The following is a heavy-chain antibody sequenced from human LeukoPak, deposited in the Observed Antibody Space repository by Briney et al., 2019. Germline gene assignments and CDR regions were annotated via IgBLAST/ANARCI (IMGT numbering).Heavy chain of an antibody. Sequence: PGGSLRLSCVASGFTVSGVYMSWVRQAPGQGLDWVSVIYSDGSTYYADSVKGRFTISRDNSKNTLNLQMNSLRAEDTAVYYCASRPRDAAALDYWGQGTLVTVSS. J-gene: IGHJ4*02. V-gene: IGHV3-53*01. CDR2: IYSDGST. D-gene: IGHD6-13*01. CDR3: ASRPRDAAALDY. CDR1: GFTVSGVY.